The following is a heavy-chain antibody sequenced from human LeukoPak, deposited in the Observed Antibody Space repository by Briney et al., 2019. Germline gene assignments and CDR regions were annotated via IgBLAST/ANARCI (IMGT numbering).Heavy chain of an antibody. V-gene: IGHV3-21*01. D-gene: IGHD3-10*01. Sequence: GGSLRLSCAASGFTFSSYSMNWVRQAPGKGLEWVSSISSSSSYIYYADSVKGRFTISRDNAKNSLYLQMNSLRAEDTAVYYCARVWMVRGASFDYWGQGTLVTVSS. CDR2: ISSSSSYI. J-gene: IGHJ4*02. CDR1: GFTFSSYS. CDR3: ARVWMVRGASFDY.